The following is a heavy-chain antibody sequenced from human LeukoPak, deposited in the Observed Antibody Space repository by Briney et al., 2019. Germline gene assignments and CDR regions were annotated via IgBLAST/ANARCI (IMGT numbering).Heavy chain of an antibody. J-gene: IGHJ4*02. CDR2: INHSGST. Sequence: SETLSLTCAVYGGSFSGYYWSWIRQPPGKGLEWIGEINHSGSTYYNPSLKSRVTISVDTSKNQFSLKLSSVTAADTAVYYCARQDRGYDILTGYYGGGVDYWGQGTLVTVSS. CDR3: ARQDRGYDILTGYYGGGVDY. D-gene: IGHD3-9*01. CDR1: GGSFSGYY. V-gene: IGHV4-34*01.